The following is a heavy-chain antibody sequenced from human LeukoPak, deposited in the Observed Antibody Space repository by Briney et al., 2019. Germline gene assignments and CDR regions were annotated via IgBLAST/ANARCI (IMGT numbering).Heavy chain of an antibody. J-gene: IGHJ5*02. Sequence: PGGSLRLSCAASGFTFDDYGMSWVRQAPGKGLEWVSGINWNGGSTGYADSVKGRFTISRDNAKNSLYLQMNSLRAEDTALYHCARDARPGDTYCSGGSCYPLGSPNWFDPWGQGTLVTVSS. CDR1: GFTFDDYG. CDR2: INWNGGST. V-gene: IGHV3-20*01. D-gene: IGHD2-15*01. CDR3: ARDARPGDTYCSGGSCYPLGSPNWFDP.